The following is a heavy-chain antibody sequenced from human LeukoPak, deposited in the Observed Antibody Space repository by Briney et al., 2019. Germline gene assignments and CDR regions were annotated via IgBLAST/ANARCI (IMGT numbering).Heavy chain of an antibody. CDR2: IYSSGST. CDR1: GGSISSSYYY. D-gene: IGHD1-1*01. V-gene: IGHV4-39*01. J-gene: IGHJ4*02. CDR3: ARRVGKYPTYYFDY. Sequence: SETLSLTCTVSGGSISSSYYYWGWIRQPPGKGLEWIGSIYSSGSTYYNPSLKSRVTISVDTSKNQFSLKLSSVTAADTAVYYCARRVGKYPTYYFDYWGQGTLVTVSS.